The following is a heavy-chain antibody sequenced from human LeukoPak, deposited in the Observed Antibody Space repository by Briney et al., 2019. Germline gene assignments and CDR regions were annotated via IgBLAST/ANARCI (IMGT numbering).Heavy chain of an antibody. CDR3: ARLYGNYQNYFDY. D-gene: IGHD1-7*01. Sequence: SETLSLTCTVSGGSVTDYYWSWIRQSPGKGLEWIGYIYYTGTSYNPSLKSRVTISVDTSKNQFSLKLSSVTAADTAVYYCARLYGNYQNYFDYWGQGTLVTVSS. J-gene: IGHJ4*02. CDR2: IYYTGT. V-gene: IGHV4-59*02. CDR1: GGSVTDYY.